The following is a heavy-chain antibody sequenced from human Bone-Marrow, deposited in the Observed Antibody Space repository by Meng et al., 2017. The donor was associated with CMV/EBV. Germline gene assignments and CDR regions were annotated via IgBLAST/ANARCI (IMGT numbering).Heavy chain of an antibody. V-gene: IGHV1-69*06. CDR3: ARDLEWLGRIVPAAILSGGGFDP. J-gene: IGHJ5*02. Sequence: ISWVRQAPGQVLEWMGGIIPIFGTANYAQKFQGRVTITADKSTSTAYMELSSLRSEDTAVYYCARDLEWLGRIVPAAILSGGGFDPWGQGTLVTVSS. CDR2: IIPIFGTA. D-gene: IGHD2-2*02.